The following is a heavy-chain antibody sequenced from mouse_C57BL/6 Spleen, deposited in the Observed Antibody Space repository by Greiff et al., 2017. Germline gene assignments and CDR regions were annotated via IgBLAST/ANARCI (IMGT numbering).Heavy chain of an antibody. CDR1: GYTFTSYW. V-gene: IGHV1-50*01. CDR2: IDPSDSYT. J-gene: IGHJ2*01. CDR3: ARSYSNSLFDY. D-gene: IGHD2-5*01. Sequence: VQLQQPGAELVKPGASVKLSCKASGYTFTSYWMQWVKQRPGQGLEWIGEIDPSDSYTNYNQKFKGKATLTVDTSSSTAYMQLSSLTSEDSAVYYGARSYSNSLFDYWGQGTTLTVSS.